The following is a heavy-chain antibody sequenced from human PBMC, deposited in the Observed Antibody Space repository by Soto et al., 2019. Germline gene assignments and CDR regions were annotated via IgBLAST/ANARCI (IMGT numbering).Heavy chain of an antibody. CDR1: GYTLLNSL. V-gene: IGHV1-24*01. J-gene: IGHJ4*02. D-gene: IGHD6-19*01. Sequence: GASVTVSCTDSGYTLLNSLLHWLRQTSGKGFEWMGGFHPDAGKTNFAQNFQGRVTMTEDTSTDRAYMELRRLTSEETGTYYWVIDLCGRLNNWGQGXLVTVSS. CDR3: VIDLCGRLNN. CDR2: FHPDAGKT.